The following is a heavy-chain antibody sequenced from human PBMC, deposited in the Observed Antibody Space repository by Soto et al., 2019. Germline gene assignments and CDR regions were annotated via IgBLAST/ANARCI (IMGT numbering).Heavy chain of an antibody. V-gene: IGHV1-2*04. J-gene: IGHJ4*02. CDR2: INPNSGGT. CDR1: GYTFTGYY. CDR3: ARDKATVTTGRYYFDY. Sequence: ASVKVSCKASGYTFTGYYMHWVRQAPGQGFDWMGWINPNSGGTNYAQKFQGWVTMTRDTSISTAYMELSRLRSDDTAVYYCARDKATVTTGRYYFDYWGQGTLVTVSS. D-gene: IGHD4-17*01.